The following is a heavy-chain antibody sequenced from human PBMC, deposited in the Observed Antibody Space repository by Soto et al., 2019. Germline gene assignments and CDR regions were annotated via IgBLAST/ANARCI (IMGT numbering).Heavy chain of an antibody. D-gene: IGHD4-17*01. CDR1: GDSVRNQY. Sequence: SETLSLTCTVSGDSVRNQYWSWIRRPPGRGLEWIGYIYRSGSTKYNPSLKSRLTISVDTSKNQFSLKLSSVTAADTAVYYCATHPPYGPLDHWGQGTLVTVSS. V-gene: IGHV4-4*09. CDR2: IYRSGST. J-gene: IGHJ4*02. CDR3: ATHPPYGPLDH.